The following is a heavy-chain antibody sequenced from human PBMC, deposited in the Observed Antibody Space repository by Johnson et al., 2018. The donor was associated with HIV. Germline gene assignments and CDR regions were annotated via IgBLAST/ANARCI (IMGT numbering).Heavy chain of an antibody. J-gene: IGHJ3*02. D-gene: IGHD1-26*01. Sequence: VQLVESGGGLVQPGGSLRLSCAASGFTFNNAWMSWVRQTPGKGLEWVGRIKSQTDGGTTDYAAPVKGRFTISRDDSKNTLYLQMNSLKTEDTAVYSCTTDWGSYHEYAFDIWGQGTMVTVAS. CDR2: IKSQTDGGTT. V-gene: IGHV3-15*01. CDR3: TTDWGSYHEYAFDI. CDR1: GFTFNNAW.